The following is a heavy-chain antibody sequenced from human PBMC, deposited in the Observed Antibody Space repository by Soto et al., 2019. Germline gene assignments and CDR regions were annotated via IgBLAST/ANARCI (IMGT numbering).Heavy chain of an antibody. V-gene: IGHV1-69*13. CDR3: ARSIVGPTPPGWLAF. Sequence: SVKVSCKAAGGTFSRYAISWVRQAPGQGLEWMGGIIPIFGTANYAQKFQGRVTITADESTSTAYMELSSLRFEDTAVYYCARSIVGPTPPGWLAFCGQGTLVIVSS. CDR2: IIPIFGTA. D-gene: IGHD1-26*01. J-gene: IGHJ4*02. CDR1: GGTFSRYA.